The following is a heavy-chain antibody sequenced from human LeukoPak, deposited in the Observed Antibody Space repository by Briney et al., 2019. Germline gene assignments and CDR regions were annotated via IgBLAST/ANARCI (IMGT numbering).Heavy chain of an antibody. J-gene: IGHJ6*03. CDR1: GGSISSYY. V-gene: IGHV4-59*01. Sequence: SETLSLTCTVSGGSISSYYWSWIRQPPGKGLECIGYIYYSGSTNYNPSLKSRVTMSVDTSKNQFSLKLRFVTAADTAVYYCARAPLGRFGELLWWNMDVWGKGTTVTVSS. CDR2: IYYSGST. CDR3: ARAPLGRFGELLWWNMDV. D-gene: IGHD3-10*01.